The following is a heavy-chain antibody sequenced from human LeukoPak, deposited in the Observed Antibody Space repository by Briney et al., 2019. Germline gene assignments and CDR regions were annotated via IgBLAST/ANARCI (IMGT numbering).Heavy chain of an antibody. D-gene: IGHD6-13*01. V-gene: IGHV3-9*01. CDR3: ARVRQQQLVMGAFDY. Sequence: GGSLRLSCAASGFTFDDYAMHWVRQAPGKGLEWVSGISWNSGSIGYADSVKGRFTISRDNAKNSLYLQMNSLRAEDTAVYYCARVRQQQLVMGAFDYWGQGTLVTVSS. CDR2: ISWNSGSI. CDR1: GFTFDDYA. J-gene: IGHJ4*02.